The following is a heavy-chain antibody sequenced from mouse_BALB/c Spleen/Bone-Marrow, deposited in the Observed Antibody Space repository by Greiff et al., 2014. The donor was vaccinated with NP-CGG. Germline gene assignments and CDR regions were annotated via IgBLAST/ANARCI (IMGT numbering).Heavy chain of an antibody. V-gene: IGHV1S81*02. Sequence: QVQLQQSGAELVKPGASVKLSCRASGYTFTTYWMHWVKQRPGQGLEWIGEINPSNGRTNYNEKFKSKATLTVDKSSSTAYMQLSSLASEDSAVYYCAMDYGYDAGFAWFVYWGQGTLVTVSA. J-gene: IGHJ3*01. CDR1: GYTFTTYW. D-gene: IGHD2-14*01. CDR2: INPSNGRT. CDR3: AMDYGYDAGFAWFVY.